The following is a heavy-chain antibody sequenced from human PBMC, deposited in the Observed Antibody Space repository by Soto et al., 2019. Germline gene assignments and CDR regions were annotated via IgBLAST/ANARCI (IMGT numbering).Heavy chain of an antibody. CDR3: ARVNVDTAMGSPFDY. V-gene: IGHV4-59*01. Sequence: SETLSLTCTASGGSISSYYWSWIRQPPGKGLEWIGYIYYSGSTNYNPSLKSRVTISVDTSKNQFSLKLSSVTAADTAVYYCARVNVDTAMGSPFDYWGQGTLVTVSS. D-gene: IGHD5-18*01. CDR1: GGSISSYY. J-gene: IGHJ4*02. CDR2: IYYSGST.